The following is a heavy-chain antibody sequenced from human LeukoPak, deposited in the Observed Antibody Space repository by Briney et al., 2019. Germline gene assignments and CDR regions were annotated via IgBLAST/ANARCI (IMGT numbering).Heavy chain of an antibody. V-gene: IGHV3-30*18. CDR2: ISYDGINK. CDR3: TKLRYGSGSYMVY. D-gene: IGHD3-10*01. Sequence: WGSLSLSCAASGFTFSSYGMHWIRQAPGKGLEWVAGISYDGINKYYAAFVKRRFTIFRDNSKHTLLLLITIRGADTTAVYYCTKLRYGSGSYMVYWGQGTLVTVSS. CDR1: GFTFSSYG. J-gene: IGHJ4*02.